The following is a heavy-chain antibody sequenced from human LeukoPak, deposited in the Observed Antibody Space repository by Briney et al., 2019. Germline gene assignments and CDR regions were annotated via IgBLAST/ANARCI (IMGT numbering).Heavy chain of an antibody. Sequence: GGSLRLSCAASGFIFSSYTMNWVRQAPGKGLEWVSSISSSSSYIYYADSVKGRFTISRDNAKNSVYLEMNSLRAEDTAVYYCAREGGSGWYSGWFDPWGQGTLVTVSS. CDR3: AREGGSGWYSGWFDP. D-gene: IGHD6-19*01. J-gene: IGHJ5*02. CDR1: GFIFSSYT. CDR2: ISSSSSYI. V-gene: IGHV3-21*01.